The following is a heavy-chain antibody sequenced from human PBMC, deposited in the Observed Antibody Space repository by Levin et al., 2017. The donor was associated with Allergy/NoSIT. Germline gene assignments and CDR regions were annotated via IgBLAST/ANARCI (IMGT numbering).Heavy chain of an antibody. D-gene: IGHD1-1*01. J-gene: IGHJ4*01. CDR3: ARDRYNWNAGHVDY. CDR2: IIVDNGNT. V-gene: IGHV1-18*01. Sequence: ASVKVSCKASGYDFRKYGLSWVRQAPGQGLEWMGWIIVDNGNTKYPQKFQGRVIMTVDTSTTTAHLEMSGLTFDDTAVYYCARDRYNWNAGHVDYWGHGALVNVSS. CDR1: GYDFRKYG.